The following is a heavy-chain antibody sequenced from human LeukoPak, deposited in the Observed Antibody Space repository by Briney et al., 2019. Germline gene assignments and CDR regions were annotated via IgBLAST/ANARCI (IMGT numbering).Heavy chain of an antibody. V-gene: IGHV3-23*01. CDR1: GLSFGAHA. D-gene: IGHD2-15*01. CDR3: GKDRGYYVDTGTINF. Sequence: GGSLRLSCAASGLSFGAHAMHWVRQAPGMGLEWVSGVGGGGQRTHYADSVKGRFTISRDNSKNTLYLQMNSLRAEDTAVYYCGKDRGYYVDTGTINFWGQGTLVTVSS. J-gene: IGHJ4*02. CDR2: VGGGGQRT.